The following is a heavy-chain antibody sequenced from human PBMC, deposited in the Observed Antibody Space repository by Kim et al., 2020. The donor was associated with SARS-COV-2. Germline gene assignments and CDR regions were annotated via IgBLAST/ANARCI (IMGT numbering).Heavy chain of an antibody. V-gene: IGHV1-69*13. CDR2: IIPIFGTA. CDR1: GGTFSSYA. Sequence: SVKVSCKASGGTFSSYAISWVRQAPGQGLEWMGGIIPIFGTANYAQKFQGRVTIPADESTSTAYMELSSLRSEDTAVYYCARTDYGGNSPHFDYWGQGTLVTVSS. J-gene: IGHJ4*02. CDR3: ARTDYGGNSPHFDY. D-gene: IGHD4-17*01.